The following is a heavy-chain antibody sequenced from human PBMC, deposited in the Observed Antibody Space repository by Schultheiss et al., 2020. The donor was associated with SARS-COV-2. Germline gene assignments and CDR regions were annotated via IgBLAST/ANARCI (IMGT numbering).Heavy chain of an antibody. V-gene: IGHV4-59*12. J-gene: IGHJ2*01. CDR1: GGSISSYY. CDR3: ARGIGDYGSEYFDL. D-gene: IGHD4-17*01. CDR2: IYYSGST. Sequence: SETLSLTCTVSGGSISSYYWSWIRQPPGKGLEWIGYIYYSGSTNYNPSLKSRVTMSVDTSKNQVSLKMTSVTAADTAVYYCARGIGDYGSEYFDLWGRGTLVTVSS.